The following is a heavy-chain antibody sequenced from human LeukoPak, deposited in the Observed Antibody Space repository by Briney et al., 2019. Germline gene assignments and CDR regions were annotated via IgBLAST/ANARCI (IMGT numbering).Heavy chain of an antibody. CDR2: MNPNSGNT. CDR3: ARVGLDSSGYYYVENWFDP. D-gene: IGHD3-22*01. V-gene: IGHV1-8*03. CDR1: GYTFTSYD. J-gene: IGHJ5*02. Sequence: GASVKVSCKASGYTFTSYDINWVRQATGQGLEWMGWMNPNSGNTGYAQKFQGRVTITRNTSISTAYMELSSLRSEDTAVYYCARVGLDSSGYYYVENWFDPWGQGTLVTVSS.